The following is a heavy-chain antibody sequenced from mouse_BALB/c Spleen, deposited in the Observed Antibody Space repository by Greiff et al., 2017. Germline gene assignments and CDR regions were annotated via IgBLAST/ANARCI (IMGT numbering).Heavy chain of an antibody. Sequence: EVKLMESGGGLVQPKGSLKLSCAASGFTFNTFAMHWVCQAPGKGLEWVARIRSKSNNYATYYADSVKDRFTISRDDSQSMLYLQMNNLKTEDTAMYYCVRDGNYLMDYWGQGTSVTVSS. CDR1: GFTFNTFA. D-gene: IGHD2-1*01. J-gene: IGHJ4*01. V-gene: IGHV10-3*03. CDR3: VRDGNYLMDY. CDR2: IRSKSNNYAT.